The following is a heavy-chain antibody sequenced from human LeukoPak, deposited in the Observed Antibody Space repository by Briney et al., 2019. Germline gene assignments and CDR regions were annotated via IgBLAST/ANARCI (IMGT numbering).Heavy chain of an antibody. CDR1: GFTFSTYA. D-gene: IGHD6-19*01. V-gene: IGHV3-21*05. CDR2: ISSSSSYT. J-gene: IGHJ4*02. CDR3: ARDQGWYSYFDY. Sequence: GGSLRLSCAASGFTFSTYAMHWVRLAPGKGLEWVSYISSSSSYTNYADSVKGRFTISRDNAKNSLYLQMNSLRAEDTAVYYCARDQGWYSYFDYWGQGTLVTVSS.